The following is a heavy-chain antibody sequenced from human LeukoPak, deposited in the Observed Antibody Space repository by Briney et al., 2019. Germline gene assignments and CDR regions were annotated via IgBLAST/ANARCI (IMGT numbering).Heavy chain of an antibody. J-gene: IGHJ6*02. CDR1: GGSISGSSYY. CDR3: ARGRRYCSSTSCYTYHYYYGMDV. CDR2: INHSGST. V-gene: IGHV4-39*07. D-gene: IGHD2-2*02. Sequence: SETLSLTCTVSGGSISGSSYYWGWIRQPPGKGLEWIGEINHSGSTNYNPSLKSRVTISVDTSKNQFSLKLSSVTAADTAVYYCARGRRYCSSTSCYTYHYYYGMDVWGQGTTVTVSS.